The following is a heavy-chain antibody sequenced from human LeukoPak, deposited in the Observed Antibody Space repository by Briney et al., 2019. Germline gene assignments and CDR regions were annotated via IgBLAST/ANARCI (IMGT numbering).Heavy chain of an antibody. CDR1: GGSISSGGYS. CDR2: IYYSGST. Sequence: SETLSLTCAVSGGSISSGGYSWSWIRQPPGKGLEWIGYIYYSGSTYYNPSLKSRVTISVDKSKNQFSLKLSSVTAADTAVYYCARATVQYCSGGSCYRLKYYMDVWGKGTTVTVSS. J-gene: IGHJ6*03. V-gene: IGHV4-30-4*07. D-gene: IGHD2-15*01. CDR3: ARATVQYCSGGSCYRLKYYMDV.